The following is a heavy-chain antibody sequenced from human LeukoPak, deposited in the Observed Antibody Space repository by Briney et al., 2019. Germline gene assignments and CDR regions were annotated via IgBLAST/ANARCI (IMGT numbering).Heavy chain of an antibody. CDR2: IRYDGSNK. Sequence: GGSLRLSCAASGFTFSSYGMHWVRQAPGKGLEWVAFIRYDGSNKYYADSVKGRFTISRDNSKNTLYLQMNSLRAEDTAVYYCAKDYCSSTSCYDTSYFDYWAREPWSPSPQ. CDR1: GFTFSSYG. V-gene: IGHV3-30*02. J-gene: IGHJ4*02. CDR3: AKDYCSSTSCYDTSYFDY. D-gene: IGHD2-2*01.